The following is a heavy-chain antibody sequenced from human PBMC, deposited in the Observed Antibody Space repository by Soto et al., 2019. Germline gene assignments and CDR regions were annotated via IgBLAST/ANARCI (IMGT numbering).Heavy chain of an antibody. J-gene: IGHJ6*02. D-gene: IGHD1-26*01. CDR1: GYTFTSYA. Sequence: GDSLKVSCKASGYTFTSYAISWVRQAPGQGLEWMGWTSAHNGNTNYAQRLQGRVTMTTDTSTNTSSMELRSLRSDDTAVYYCARGGVGATDSHYGMDVWGQGTTVTVPS. CDR3: ARGGVGATDSHYGMDV. CDR2: TSAHNGNT. V-gene: IGHV1-18*01.